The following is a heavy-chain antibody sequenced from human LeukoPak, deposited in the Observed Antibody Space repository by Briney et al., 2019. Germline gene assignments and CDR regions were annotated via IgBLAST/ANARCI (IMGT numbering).Heavy chain of an antibody. D-gene: IGHD6-6*01. Sequence: PGGSLRLSCAASGFTVSSNYMSWVRQAPGKGLEWASLIYSGGSTYYADSVKGRFTISRDNSKNTLYLQMNSLRAEDTAVYYCARERTSYYFDYWGQGTLVTVSS. CDR2: IYSGGST. CDR1: GFTVSSNY. CDR3: ARERTSYYFDY. V-gene: IGHV3-66*01. J-gene: IGHJ4*02.